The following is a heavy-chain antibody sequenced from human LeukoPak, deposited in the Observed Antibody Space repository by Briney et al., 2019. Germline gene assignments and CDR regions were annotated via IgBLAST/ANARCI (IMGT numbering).Heavy chain of an antibody. V-gene: IGHV1-2*06. J-gene: IGHJ4*02. CDR1: GYTFTGYY. CDR2: INPNSGGT. D-gene: IGHD3-9*01. CDR3: ASGLYFDWLLAY. Sequence: ASVKVSCKASGYTFTGYYMHWVRQGPGQGLEWMGRINPNSGGTNYAQKFQGRVTMTRDTSISTAYMELSRLRSYDTAVYYCASGLYFDWLLAYWGQGTLVTVSS.